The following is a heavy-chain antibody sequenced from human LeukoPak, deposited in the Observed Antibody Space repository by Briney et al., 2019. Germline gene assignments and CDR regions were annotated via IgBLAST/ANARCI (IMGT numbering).Heavy chain of an antibody. V-gene: IGHV4-34*01. CDR3: ARDLHYGGNSGVGY. J-gene: IGHJ4*02. CDR1: GGSFSGYY. D-gene: IGHD4-23*01. CDR2: INHSGST. Sequence: SETLSLTCAVYGGSFSGYYWSWIRQPPGKGLEWIGEINHSGSTNYNPSLKSRVTISVDTSKNQLSLKLSSVTAADTAVYYCARDLHYGGNSGVGYWGQGTLVTVSS.